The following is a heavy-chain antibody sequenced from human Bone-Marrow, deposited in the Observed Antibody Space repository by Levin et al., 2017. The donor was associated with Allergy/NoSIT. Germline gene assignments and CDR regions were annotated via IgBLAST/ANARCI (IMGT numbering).Heavy chain of an antibody. D-gene: IGHD3-22*01. J-gene: IGHJ6*02. CDR1: GLAFNNAW. CDR3: TTVSPYYYDSSSFYFRHFYYYGMDV. CDR2: IKSNVDGGTA. V-gene: IGHV3-15*01. Sequence: ETLSLTCAVSGLAFNNAWMNWVRRAPGKGLEWVGRIKSNVDGGTADYAATVNGRFTISRDDSRNTLSLQMNSLKTEDSAVYYCTTVSPYYYDSSSFYFRHFYYYGMDVWGQGTTVTVSS.